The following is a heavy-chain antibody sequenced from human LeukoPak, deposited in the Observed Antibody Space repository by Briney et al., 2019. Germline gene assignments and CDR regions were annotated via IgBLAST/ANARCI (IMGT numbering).Heavy chain of an antibody. Sequence: GGSLRLSCVASGFIFSKYTMSWVRQARGKGLERVSGIYGGVTATTFYAESVKGRFTISRDNSKNTLYLQMNSLRDEDTAVYYCVKDLTPDGVWDIDYWGQGTLIIVSS. CDR1: GFIFSKYT. CDR2: IYGGVTATT. CDR3: VKDLTPDGVWDIDY. D-gene: IGHD3-9*01. V-gene: IGHV3-23*01. J-gene: IGHJ4*02.